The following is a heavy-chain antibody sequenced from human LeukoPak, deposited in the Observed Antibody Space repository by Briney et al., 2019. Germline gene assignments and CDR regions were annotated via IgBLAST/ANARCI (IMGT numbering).Heavy chain of an antibody. V-gene: IGHV3-23*01. Sequence: PGGSLRLSCTVSGFTVSSNSWSWVRQAPGKGLEWVSAISGSGGSTYYADSVKGRFTISRDNSKNTLYLQMNSLRAEDTAVYYCAKSQWEPTGLDAFDIWGQGTMVTVSS. CDR3: AKSQWEPTGLDAFDI. CDR1: GFTVSSNS. J-gene: IGHJ3*02. D-gene: IGHD1-26*01. CDR2: ISGSGGST.